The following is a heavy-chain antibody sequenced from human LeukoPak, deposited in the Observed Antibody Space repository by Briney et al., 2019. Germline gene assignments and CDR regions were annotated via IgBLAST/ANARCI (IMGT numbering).Heavy chain of an antibody. CDR2: ISAYNGNT. J-gene: IGHJ6*03. V-gene: IGHV1-18*01. CDR1: GYRVTSYG. D-gene: IGHD3-10*01. CDR3: ARARNVLLWFGELLPNYYYYYMDV. Sequence: ASVKVSCKASGYRVTSYGISWVRQAPGQGLEWMGWISAYNGNTNYAQKLQGRVTMTTDTSTSTAYMELRSLRSDDTAVYYCARARNVLLWFGELLPNYYYYYMDVWGKGTTVTISS.